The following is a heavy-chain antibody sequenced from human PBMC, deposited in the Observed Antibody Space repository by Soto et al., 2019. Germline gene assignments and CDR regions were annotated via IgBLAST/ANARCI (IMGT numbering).Heavy chain of an antibody. CDR3: ARRDSGGFYRYFDS. D-gene: IGHD2-15*01. Sequence: QVQLVQAGAEVKKPRSSVKVSCKASGGTFSTNPISWVRQAPGQGLEWMGATGSGTGPGNHAQKFQGRLTITVDKSTSTAYMELSSLSSEDTAVYYCARRDSGGFYRYFDSWGQGTLVTVSS. CDR1: GGTFSTNP. CDR2: TGSGTGPG. V-gene: IGHV1-69*06. J-gene: IGHJ4*02.